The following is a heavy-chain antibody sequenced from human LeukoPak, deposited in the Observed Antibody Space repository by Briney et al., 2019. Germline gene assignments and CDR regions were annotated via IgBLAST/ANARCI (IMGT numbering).Heavy chain of an antibody. J-gene: IGHJ3*01. CDR3: ARDQRPYCGGECYCAIDL. Sequence: GRSLRLSCQASGFTFTSHSMTWVRQPPGKTLEWISYIGHTGSHAHYADSVRGRFTISRDNAKNSLYLQMNSLTVEDTAVYYCARDQRPYCGGECYCAIDLWGRGTLVTVSS. V-gene: IGHV3-48*01. CDR2: IGHTGSHA. CDR1: GFTFTSHS. D-gene: IGHD2-21*01.